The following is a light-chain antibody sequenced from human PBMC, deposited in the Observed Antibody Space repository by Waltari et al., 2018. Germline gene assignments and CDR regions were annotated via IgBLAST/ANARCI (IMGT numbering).Light chain of an antibody. CDR1: RSNIGINY. V-gene: IGLV1-47*01. J-gene: IGLJ3*02. CDR2: RNN. Sequence: SRSNIGINYVYWYQHLPGTTPKLLIYRNNQRPSGVPDRFSGSKSGTSASLAISGLRSEDEADYYCAAWDDTLSAVLFGGGTNLTVL. CDR3: AAWDDTLSAVL.